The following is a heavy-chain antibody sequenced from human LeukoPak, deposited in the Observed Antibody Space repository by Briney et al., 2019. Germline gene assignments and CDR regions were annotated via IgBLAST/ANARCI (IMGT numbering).Heavy chain of an antibody. V-gene: IGHV4-59*01. CDR3: ARGAALDY. D-gene: IGHD6-6*01. Sequence: SETLSLTCTVSGGSISSYYWSWIRQPPGKGLEWIGYIYYSGTTNYNPSHKSRVTISVDTSKNQFSLKLSSVTAADTAVYYWARGAALDYWGQGTLVTVSS. CDR2: IYYSGTT. J-gene: IGHJ4*02. CDR1: GGSISSYY.